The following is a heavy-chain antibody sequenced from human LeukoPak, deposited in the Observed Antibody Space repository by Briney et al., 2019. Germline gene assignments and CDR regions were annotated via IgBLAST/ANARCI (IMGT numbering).Heavy chain of an antibody. V-gene: IGHV3-53*01. D-gene: IGHD6-6*01. CDR1: GFTVSSNY. CDR2: IYSGGSS. Sequence: GGSLRLSCAASGFTVSSNYMSWVRQAPGKGLEWVSVIYSGGSSYYADSVKGRFTISRDNSKNTLYLQMNSLRAEDTAVYYCARVTFSKTQLALEYYFDYWGQGTLVTVSS. J-gene: IGHJ4*02. CDR3: ARVTFSKTQLALEYYFDY.